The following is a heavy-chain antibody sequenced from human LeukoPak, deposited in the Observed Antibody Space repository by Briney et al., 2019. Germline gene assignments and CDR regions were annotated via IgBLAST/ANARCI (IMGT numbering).Heavy chain of an antibody. J-gene: IGHJ4*02. CDR2: IYYSGST. CDR3: AREYQLLNDY. CDR1: GGSISSSSYY. D-gene: IGHD2-2*01. V-gene: IGHV4-39*07. Sequence: SETLSLTCTVSGGSISSSSYYWGWIRQPPGKGLEWIGSIYYSGSTYYNPSLKSRVTISVDTSKNQFSLKLSSVTAADTAVDYCAREYQLLNDYWGQGTLVTASS.